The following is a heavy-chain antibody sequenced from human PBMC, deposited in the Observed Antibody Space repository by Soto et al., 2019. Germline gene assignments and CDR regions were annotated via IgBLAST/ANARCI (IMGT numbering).Heavy chain of an antibody. V-gene: IGHV3-11*06. CDR2: IGGTGYNT. Sequence: GGSLRLSCAASGFTFSDFYMSWIRQTPGKGLEWVAYIGGTGYNTNYADSVKGRFTMSRDNAKNSVYLQMNSLRVEDTAIYYCAKIAIRRFDYWGQGALVTVSS. CDR1: GFTFSDFY. D-gene: IGHD2-21*01. J-gene: IGHJ4*02. CDR3: AKIAIRRFDY.